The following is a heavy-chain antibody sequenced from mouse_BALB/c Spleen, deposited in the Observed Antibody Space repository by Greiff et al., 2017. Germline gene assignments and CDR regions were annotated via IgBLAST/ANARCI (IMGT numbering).Heavy chain of an antibody. CDR1: GYTFTDYN. V-gene: IGHV1S29*02. D-gene: IGHD2-2*01. CDR3: ARDYYGYDVRYFDV. J-gene: IGHJ1*01. CDR2: IYPYNGGT. Sequence: EVQLQQSGPELVKPGASVKISCKASGYTFTDYNMHWVKQSHGKSLEWIGYIYPYNGGTGYNQKFKSKATLTVDNSSSTAYMELRSLTSEDSAVYYCARDYYGYDVRYFDVWGAGTTVTVSS.